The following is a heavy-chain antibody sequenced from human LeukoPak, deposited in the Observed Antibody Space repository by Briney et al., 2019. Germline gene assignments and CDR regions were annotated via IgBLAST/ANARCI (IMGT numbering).Heavy chain of an antibody. D-gene: IGHD3-22*01. V-gene: IGHV3-33*01. CDR3: ARDRSYYDYFEF. CDR2: IWYDGSNE. CDR1: GFTFSSCG. Sequence: PGGSLRLSCAASGFTFSSCGMHWVRQAPGKGLEWVAVIWYDGSNEYYADSVKGRFTISRDNSKNTLYLQMNSLRAEDTAMYYCARDRSYYDYFEFWGQGTLVTVSS. J-gene: IGHJ4*02.